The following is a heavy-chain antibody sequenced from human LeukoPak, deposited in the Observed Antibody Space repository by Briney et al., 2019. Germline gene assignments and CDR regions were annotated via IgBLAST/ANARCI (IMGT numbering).Heavy chain of an antibody. CDR3: ARGDLAGSTSCSLDY. J-gene: IGHJ4*02. CDR2: ISAYNGNT. Sequence: ASVKVSCKASGYTFTSYGISWVRQAPGQGLEWMGWISAYNGNTNYAQKLQGRVTMTTDTSTSTAYMELRSLRSEDTAVYYCARGDLAGSTSCSLDYWGQGTLVTVSS. V-gene: IGHV1-18*01. D-gene: IGHD2-2*01. CDR1: GYTFTSYG.